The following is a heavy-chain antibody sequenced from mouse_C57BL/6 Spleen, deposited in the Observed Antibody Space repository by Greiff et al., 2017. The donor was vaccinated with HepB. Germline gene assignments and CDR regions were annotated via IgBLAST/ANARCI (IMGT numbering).Heavy chain of an antibody. J-gene: IGHJ4*01. CDR3: ARAYYEDYAMDY. Sequence: EVQVVESGPGLVKPSQSLSLTCSVTGYSITSGYYWNWIRQFPGNKLEWMGYISYDGSNNYNPSLKNRISITRDTSKNQFFLKLNSVTTEDTATYYCARAYYEDYAMDYWGQGTSVTVSS. D-gene: IGHD2-4*01. V-gene: IGHV3-6*01. CDR1: GYSITSGYY. CDR2: ISYDGSN.